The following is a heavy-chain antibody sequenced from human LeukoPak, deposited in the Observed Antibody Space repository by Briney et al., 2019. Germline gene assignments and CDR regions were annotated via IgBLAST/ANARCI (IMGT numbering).Heavy chain of an antibody. CDR3: ASNTYSSSWYWFDP. D-gene: IGHD6-13*01. V-gene: IGHV1-2*02. J-gene: IGHJ5*02. CDR1: GYTFTGYY. Sequence: RASVKVSCKASGYTFTGYYMHWVRQAPGQGLEWMVWINPNSGGTNYAQKFQGRVTMTRDTSISTAYMELSRLRSDDTAVYYCASNTYSSSWYWFDPWGQGTLVTVSS. CDR2: INPNSGGT.